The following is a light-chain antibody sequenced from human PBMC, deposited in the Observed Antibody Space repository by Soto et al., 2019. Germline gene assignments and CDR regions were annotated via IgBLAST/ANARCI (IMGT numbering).Light chain of an antibody. V-gene: IGKV1-33*01. Sequence: DIQMTQSPSSLSASVGDRITTTCQASQDINKYLNWYQQKLGKAPKLLIYDASNLQRGVPSRFSGSGSGTHFSLSISSLQPEDIATYYCQQSENGPLTFGGGTKVDIK. CDR2: DAS. CDR1: QDINKY. CDR3: QQSENGPLT. J-gene: IGKJ4*01.